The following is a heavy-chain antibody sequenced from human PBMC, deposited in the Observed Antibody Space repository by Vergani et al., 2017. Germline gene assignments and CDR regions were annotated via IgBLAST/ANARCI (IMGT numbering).Heavy chain of an antibody. D-gene: IGHD6-19*01. Sequence: EVQLVESGGGLVQPGRSLRLSCAASGFTFDDYAMHWVRQAPGKGLEWVSGINWNSNSIVYADSVKGRFTISRDNAKNSLYLQMNSLRAEETAWYYCVKDIAESGNYLYFDLWGRGTLVSVSS. CDR2: INWNSNSI. CDR3: VKDIAESGNYLYFDL. J-gene: IGHJ2*01. CDR1: GFTFDDYA. V-gene: IGHV3-9*01.